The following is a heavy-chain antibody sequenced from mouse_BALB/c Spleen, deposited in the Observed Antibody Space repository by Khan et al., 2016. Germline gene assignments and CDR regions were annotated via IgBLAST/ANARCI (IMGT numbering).Heavy chain of an antibody. CDR1: GYSITSDYA. CDR3: ARYYGSSYAIDY. Sequence: EVQLVESGPGLVKPSQSLSLTCTVTGYSITSDYAWNWIRQFPGNKLEWMGYISYSGSTSYHPSLKSRISITRDTSKNQFFLQLNAVTTEATAAYYCARYYGSSYAIDYWGQGTSVTVAS. D-gene: IGHD1-1*01. V-gene: IGHV3-2*02. CDR2: ISYSGST. J-gene: IGHJ4*01.